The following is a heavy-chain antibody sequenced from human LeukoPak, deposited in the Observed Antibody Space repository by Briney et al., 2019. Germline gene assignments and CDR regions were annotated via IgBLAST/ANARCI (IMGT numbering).Heavy chain of an antibody. Sequence: SETLSLTCTVSGGSLSSSSYYWGWIRQPPGKGLEWIGSIYYSGSTYYNPSLKSRVTISVDTSKNQFSLKLSSVTAADTAVYYCARRSVATPGYFDYWGQGTLVTVSS. D-gene: IGHD5-12*01. CDR3: ARRSVATPGYFDY. CDR1: GGSLSSSSYY. CDR2: IYYSGST. V-gene: IGHV4-39*01. J-gene: IGHJ4*02.